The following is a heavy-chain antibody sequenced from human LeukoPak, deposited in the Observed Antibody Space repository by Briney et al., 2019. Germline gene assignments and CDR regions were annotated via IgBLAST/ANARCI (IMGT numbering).Heavy chain of an antibody. CDR3: AKVRTMIAVAFDI. V-gene: IGHV3-43*01. CDR2: ISWDGGRT. D-gene: IGHD3-22*01. J-gene: IGHJ3*02. Sequence: PWGSLRLSCAASGFTFDDYTMHWVRQAPGKGLEWVSLISWDGGRTYYAESVKGRFTISRDDSKNTLYLQMNSLRAEDTAVYYCAKVRTMIAVAFDIWGQGTIVTVSS. CDR1: GFTFDDYT.